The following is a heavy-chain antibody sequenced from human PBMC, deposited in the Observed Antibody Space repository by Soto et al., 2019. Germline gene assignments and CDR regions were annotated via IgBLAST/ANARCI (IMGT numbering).Heavy chain of an antibody. CDR1: GGTFSSYR. D-gene: IGHD3-10*01. J-gene: IGHJ6*02. CDR3: ARDLPSLEVRSYGMDV. V-gene: IGHV1-69*06. Sequence: SVKVSCKVSGGTFSSYRFSWVRRAPGQGLEWMGGITPVFGTPDYAQKFQGRVTVTADRSTNTAYMELSRLTSEDTAVYYCARDLPSLEVRSYGMDVWGQGTTVTVSS. CDR2: ITPVFGTP.